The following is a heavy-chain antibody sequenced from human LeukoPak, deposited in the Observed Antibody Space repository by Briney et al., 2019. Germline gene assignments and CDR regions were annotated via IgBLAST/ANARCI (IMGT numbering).Heavy chain of an antibody. CDR2: VYLNSGGT. Sequence: GASVKVSCKVSGFSFSGSYIHWVRQAPGQGLEWMGWVYLNSGGTTYAQKFQGRVTMTRDTSITTAYMDLSSLSSDDTAVYYCAVTNWNARDMVDHWGQGTLVTISS. CDR3: AVTNWNARDMVDH. D-gene: IGHD1-1*01. J-gene: IGHJ4*02. CDR1: GFSFSGSY. V-gene: IGHV1-2*02.